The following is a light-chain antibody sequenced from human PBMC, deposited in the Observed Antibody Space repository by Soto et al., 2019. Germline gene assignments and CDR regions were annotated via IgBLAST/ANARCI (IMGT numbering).Light chain of an antibody. V-gene: IGKV3-11*01. CDR1: QSVSSY. CDR3: QKYNSVPLT. Sequence: EIVLTQSPATLSLSPGERATLSCRASQSVSSYLAWYQQKPGQAPRLLIYDASNRATGIPARFSGSGSGTDFTLTISSLQPEDVATYYCQKYNSVPLTFGGGTKVEIK. J-gene: IGKJ4*01. CDR2: DAS.